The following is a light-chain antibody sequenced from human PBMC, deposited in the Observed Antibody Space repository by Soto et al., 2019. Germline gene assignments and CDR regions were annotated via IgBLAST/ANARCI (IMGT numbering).Light chain of an antibody. V-gene: IGKV1-33*01. CDR3: QQFYDLPIT. Sequence: MYQSAFTLSASVGDRVTITCQASQDISDVLNWYQQQPGKAPKVLIYDASKLQTGVPSRFSGRGSGKDFTFTISSLQPDDSGTYYCQQFYDLPITFGQGTRLEI. CDR1: QDISDV. J-gene: IGKJ5*01. CDR2: DAS.